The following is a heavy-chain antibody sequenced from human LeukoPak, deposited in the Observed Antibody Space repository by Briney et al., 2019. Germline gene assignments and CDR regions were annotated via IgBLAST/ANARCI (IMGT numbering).Heavy chain of an antibody. CDR1: GYTFTSYG. D-gene: IGHD3-22*01. J-gene: IGHJ4*02. Sequence: ASVKVSCKASGYTFTSYGISWVRQAPGQGLEWMGWISAYNGNTNYAQKLQGRVTMTTDTSTSTAYMELRSLRSDDTAVYYCARTTPITMIVVDKGGDFDYWGQGTLVTVSS. CDR3: ARTTPITMIVVDKGGDFDY. V-gene: IGHV1-18*01. CDR2: ISAYNGNT.